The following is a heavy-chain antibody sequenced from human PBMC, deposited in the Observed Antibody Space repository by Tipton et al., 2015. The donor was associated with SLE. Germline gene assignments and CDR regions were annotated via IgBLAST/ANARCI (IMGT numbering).Heavy chain of an antibody. CDR1: GGSFSGYY. CDR3: ARGRYCTGGVCYGAFDI. D-gene: IGHD2-8*02. CDR2: INHSGST. J-gene: IGHJ3*02. V-gene: IGHV4-34*01. Sequence: TLSLTCAVYGGSFSGYYWSWIRQPPGKGLEWIGEINHSGSTNYNPSLKSRVTISVDTFKNQFSLKLSSETAADPAVYYCARGRYCTGGVCYGAFDIWGQGTMVPVSS.